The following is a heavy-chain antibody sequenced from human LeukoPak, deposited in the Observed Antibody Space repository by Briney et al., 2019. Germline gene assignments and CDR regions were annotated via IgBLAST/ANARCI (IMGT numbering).Heavy chain of an antibody. J-gene: IGHJ4*02. V-gene: IGHV3-30*04. CDR2: ISYDGSNK. D-gene: IGHD3-10*01. CDR1: GFTFSSYA. Sequence: PGGSLRLSCAASGFTFSSYAMHWVRQAPGKGLEWVAVISYDGSNKYYADSVKGRFTISRDNSKNTLNLQMNSLRAEDTAVYCCASPPSGSYYPFDYWGQGTLVTVSS. CDR3: ASPPSGSYYPFDY.